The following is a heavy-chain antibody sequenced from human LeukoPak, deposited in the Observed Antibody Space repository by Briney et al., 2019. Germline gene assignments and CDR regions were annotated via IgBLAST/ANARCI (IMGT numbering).Heavy chain of an antibody. J-gene: IGHJ4*02. D-gene: IGHD3-10*01. CDR2: ISSSSSTI. CDR3: ARDPPFGEFDY. V-gene: IGHV3-48*01. CDR1: GFTFSSYS. Sequence: PGGSLRLSCAASGFTFSSYSMNWVRQAPGKGLEWVSYISSSSSTIYYADSVKGRFTISRDNAKNSLYLQMNSLRAEDTAVYYCARDPPFGEFDYWGQRTLVTVSS.